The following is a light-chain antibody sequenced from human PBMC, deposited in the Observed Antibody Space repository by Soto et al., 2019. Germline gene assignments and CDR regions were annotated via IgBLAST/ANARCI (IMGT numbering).Light chain of an antibody. J-gene: IGKJ4*01. CDR2: GAS. Sequence: EIVMTQSPATLSVSPGDRATLSCRASQSVSSIAWYQQKPAQPPRLLIYGASRSATNIPARFSGGGSDTEFTVTFSTLESEDFAVYYCQYYDNWRLSFGGGTTVEIK. CDR1: QSVSS. V-gene: IGKV3-15*01. CDR3: QYYDNWRLS.